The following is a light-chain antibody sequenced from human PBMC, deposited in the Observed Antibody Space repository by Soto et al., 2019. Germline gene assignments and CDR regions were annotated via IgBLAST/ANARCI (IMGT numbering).Light chain of an antibody. Sequence: DIQMTQSPSTLSASVGDRVTITCGASQSISSWLAWYQQKPGKAPKLLIFKASTLESGVPSRFSGSGSGTEFTLTISSLQPDDFATYYCHQYNSYSGTFGQGTKVEIK. V-gene: IGKV1-5*03. CDR2: KAS. CDR1: QSISSW. CDR3: HQYNSYSGT. J-gene: IGKJ1*01.